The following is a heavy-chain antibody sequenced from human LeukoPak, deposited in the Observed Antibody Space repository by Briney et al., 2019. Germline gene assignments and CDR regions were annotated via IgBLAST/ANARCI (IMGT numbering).Heavy chain of an antibody. Sequence: SETLSLTCTVSGGSISSYYWSWIRQPPGKGLEWIGYIYYSGSTNYNPPLKSRVTISVDTSKNQFSLKLSSVTAVDTAVYYCARTEGYYDSSGYYLADAFDIWGQGTMVTVSS. CDR3: ARTEGYYDSSGYYLADAFDI. D-gene: IGHD3-22*01. V-gene: IGHV4-59*12. CDR1: GGSISSYY. J-gene: IGHJ3*02. CDR2: IYYSGST.